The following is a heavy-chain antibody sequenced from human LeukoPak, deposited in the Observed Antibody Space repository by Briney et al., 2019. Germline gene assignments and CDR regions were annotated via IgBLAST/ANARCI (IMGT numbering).Heavy chain of an antibody. CDR1: GFTFGDYA. V-gene: IGHV3-49*04. J-gene: IGHJ6*02. Sequence: PGGSLRLSCTTSGFTFGDYAMGWVRQAPGKGLEWVGFIRSKAYGGTTEYAASVKGRFTISRDDSKSIAYLQMNSLKTEDTAVYYCTRDRDYGGNVYYYYYGMDVWGQGTTVTVSS. D-gene: IGHD4-23*01. CDR2: IRSKAYGGTT. CDR3: TRDRDYGGNVYYYYYGMDV.